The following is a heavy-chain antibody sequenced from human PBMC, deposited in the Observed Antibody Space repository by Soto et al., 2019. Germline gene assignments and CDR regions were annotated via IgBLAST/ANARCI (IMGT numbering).Heavy chain of an antibody. J-gene: IGHJ3*02. CDR1: GFTFNNYA. CDR2: ISSSGSTI. Sequence: GGSLRLSCAASGFTFNNYAMHWVRQAPGKGLEWVSYISSSGSTIYYADSVKGRFTISRDNAKNSLYLQMNSLRAEDTAVYYCARAYNWNYGFSAFDIWGQGTMVTVSS. V-gene: IGHV3-48*04. CDR3: ARAYNWNYGFSAFDI. D-gene: IGHD1-7*01.